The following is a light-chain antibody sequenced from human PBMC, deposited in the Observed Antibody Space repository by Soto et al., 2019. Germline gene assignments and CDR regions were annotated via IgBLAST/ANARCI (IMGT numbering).Light chain of an antibody. J-gene: IGLJ1*01. CDR3: GTWDSSRV. CDR1: SSNIGNNY. CDR2: DNN. Sequence: QSVLTQPPSVSAAPGQKVTISCSGSSSNIGNNYVSWYQQLPGTAPKLLIYDNNKRPSGIPDRFSGSKSGTSATLGITGLQTGDEADYYCGTWDSSRVFGTGTKLTVL. V-gene: IGLV1-51*01.